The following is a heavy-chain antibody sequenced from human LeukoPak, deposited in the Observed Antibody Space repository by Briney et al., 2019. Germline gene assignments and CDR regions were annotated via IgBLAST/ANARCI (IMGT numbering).Heavy chain of an antibody. J-gene: IGHJ4*02. CDR3: ATGERMVRGDGVDY. D-gene: IGHD3-10*01. Sequence: GGSLRLSCAASGFTFSSYAMSWVRQAPGKGLEWVSAISGSGGSTYYADSVKGRSTISRDNSKNTLYLQMNSLRAEDTAVYFCATGERMVRGDGVDYWGQGTLVTVSS. CDR2: ISGSGGST. V-gene: IGHV3-23*01. CDR1: GFTFSSYA.